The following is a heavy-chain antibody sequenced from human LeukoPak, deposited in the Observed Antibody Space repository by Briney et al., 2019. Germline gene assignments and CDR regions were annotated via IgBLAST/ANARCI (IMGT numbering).Heavy chain of an antibody. CDR3: AKAFRSGYYLNNWFDP. V-gene: IGHV3-23*01. J-gene: IGHJ5*02. Sequence: GGSLRLSCAASGFTFSSYAMSWVRHAPGNGLEWVSAISGSGSSTYYADSVKGRFTISRHNSKNTLYLQMNSLRAEPTAIYYCAKAFRSGYYLNNWFDPWGQGTLVTVSS. D-gene: IGHD3-3*01. CDR1: GFTFSSYA. CDR2: ISGSGSST.